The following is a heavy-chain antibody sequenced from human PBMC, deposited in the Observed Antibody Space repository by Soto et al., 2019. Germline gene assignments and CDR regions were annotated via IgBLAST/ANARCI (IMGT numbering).Heavy chain of an antibody. CDR2: ISYDGSNK. Sequence: GGSLRLSCAASGFTFSSYGMHWVRQAPGKGLEWVAVISYDGSNKYYADSVKGRFTISRDNSKNTLYLQMNSLRAEDTAVYYCAKDQGYSRSIDAFDIGGKGKMVTVPS. D-gene: IGHD6-13*01. CDR3: AKDQGYSRSIDAFDI. J-gene: IGHJ3*02. CDR1: GFTFSSYG. V-gene: IGHV3-30*18.